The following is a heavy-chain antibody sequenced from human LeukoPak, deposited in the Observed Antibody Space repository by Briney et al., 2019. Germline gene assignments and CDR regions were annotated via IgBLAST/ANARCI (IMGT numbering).Heavy chain of an antibody. D-gene: IGHD6-19*01. Sequence: SKTLSLTCTVSGGSISSSSYYWGWIRQPPGKGLEWIGSIYYSGSTYYNPSLESRVTISVDTSKNQFSLKLSSVTAADTAVYYCARQGSVAGTGIDYWGQGTLVTVSS. J-gene: IGHJ4*02. CDR3: ARQGSVAGTGIDY. V-gene: IGHV4-39*01. CDR1: GGSISSSSYY. CDR2: IYYSGST.